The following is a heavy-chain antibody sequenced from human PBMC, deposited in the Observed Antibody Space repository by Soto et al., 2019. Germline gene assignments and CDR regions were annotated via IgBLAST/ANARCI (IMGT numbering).Heavy chain of an antibody. Sequence: EVQVVESGGGLVTPGGSLRLSCAASAFTFTNAWMNWVRQAPGKGLEWVALIKTQGEGGTTFYSAPVNGRFTISREDSRKTRYLQMGSRRIEDTAVYYCTTLGSDYYYHDCDVWGQGTTVTVSS. CDR2: IKTQGEGGTT. V-gene: IGHV3-15*07. CDR1: AFTFTNAW. CDR3: TTLGSDYYYHDCDV. J-gene: IGHJ6*01.